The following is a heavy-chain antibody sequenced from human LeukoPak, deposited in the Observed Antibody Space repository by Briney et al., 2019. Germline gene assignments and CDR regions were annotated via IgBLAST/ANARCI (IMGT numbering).Heavy chain of an antibody. CDR3: ARQSTLFGVVLNAFDY. Sequence: SETLSLTYTVSGDSISNTSYFWGWIRQPPGKGLEWIGSIRYSGNTYYNPSLTSQVTISLDTSKTEVSLQLSSLTAADTAVYYCARQSTLFGVVLNAFDYWGQGALVTVSS. V-gene: IGHV4-39*01. CDR1: GDSISNTSYF. J-gene: IGHJ4*02. CDR2: IRYSGNT. D-gene: IGHD3-3*01.